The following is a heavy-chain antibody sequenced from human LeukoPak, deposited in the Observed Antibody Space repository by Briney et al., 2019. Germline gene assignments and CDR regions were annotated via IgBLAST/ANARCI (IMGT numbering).Heavy chain of an antibody. CDR2: IYYSGSA. CDR3: ARHPRIAAAGIDY. CDR1: GGSISSYY. Sequence: RSSETLSLTCTVSGGSISSYYWSWIRQPPGKGLEWIGYIYYSGSANYNPSLRSRVTISVDTSKNQFSLKLSSVTAADTAVYYCARHPRIAAAGIDYWGQGTLVTVSS. V-gene: IGHV4-59*08. J-gene: IGHJ4*02. D-gene: IGHD6-13*01.